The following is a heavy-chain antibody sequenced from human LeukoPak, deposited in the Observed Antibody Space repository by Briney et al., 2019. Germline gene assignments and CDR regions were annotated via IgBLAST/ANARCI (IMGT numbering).Heavy chain of an antibody. J-gene: IGHJ4*02. CDR2: INTNTGDP. CDR3: ARSSRGVIGLLDY. Sequence: GASVKVSCKASGYTFTGYYMHWVRQAPGQGLEWVGWINTNTGDPIYARGFKGRFVLSVDKSVNTAYLEIASLKNEDNAVYYCARSSRGVIGLLDYWGQGTLVTVSS. V-gene: IGHV7-4-1*01. D-gene: IGHD3-10*01. CDR1: GYTFTGYY.